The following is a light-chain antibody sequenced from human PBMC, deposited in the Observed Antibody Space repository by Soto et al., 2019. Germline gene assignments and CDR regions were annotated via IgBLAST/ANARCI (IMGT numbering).Light chain of an antibody. CDR2: DVN. CDR1: SSDVGSYNR. CDR3: SSYTISSTYV. J-gene: IGLJ1*01. Sequence: QSALTQPPSVSGSPGQSVAISCTGTSSDVGSYNRVSWYQQPPGPAPKLMIYDVNNRPSGVPDRFSGSKSGNTASLTISRLQAEDEADYYCSSYTISSTYVFGTGTKVTVL. V-gene: IGLV2-18*02.